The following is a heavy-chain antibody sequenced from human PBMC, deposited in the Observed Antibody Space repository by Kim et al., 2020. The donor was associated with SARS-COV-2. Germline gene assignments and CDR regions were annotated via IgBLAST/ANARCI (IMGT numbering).Heavy chain of an antibody. CDR2: ISYDGSNK. Sequence: GGSLRLSCAASGFTFSSYAMHWVRQAPGKGLEWVAVISYDGSNKYYADSVKGRFTISRDNSKNTLYLQMNSLRAEDTAVYYCARDPQGRVVTSLYYYYGMDVWGQGPTVTVSS. D-gene: IGHD3-3*01. CDR1: GFTFSSYA. V-gene: IGHV3-30-3*01. J-gene: IGHJ6*02. CDR3: ARDPQGRVVTSLYYYYGMDV.